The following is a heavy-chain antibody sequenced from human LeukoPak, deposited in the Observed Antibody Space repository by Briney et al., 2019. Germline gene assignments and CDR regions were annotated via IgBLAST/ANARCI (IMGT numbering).Heavy chain of an antibody. J-gene: IGHJ4*02. CDR1: GFTFDDYA. Sequence: QPGRSLRLSCAASGFTFDDYAMHWVRQAPGKGLEWVSGISWNSGSIGYADSVKGRFTISRDNAKNSLYLQMNSLRAEDTALYYCAKDINRFGELSGPIDYWGQGTLVTVSS. CDR2: ISWNSGSI. CDR3: AKDINRFGELSGPIDY. D-gene: IGHD3-10*01. V-gene: IGHV3-9*01.